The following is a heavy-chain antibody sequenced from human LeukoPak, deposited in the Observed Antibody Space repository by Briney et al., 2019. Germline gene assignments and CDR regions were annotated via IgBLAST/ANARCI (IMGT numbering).Heavy chain of an antibody. CDR3: AKDKVVPAGHLWVGYYMDV. Sequence: GGSLRLSCAASGFTFSSYGMHWVRQAPGKGLEWVAFIRYDGSNKYYADSVKGRFTISRDNSKNTLYLQMNSLRAEDTAVYYCAKDKVVPAGHLWVGYYMDVWGKGTTVTVSS. CDR2: IRYDGSNK. J-gene: IGHJ6*03. D-gene: IGHD2-2*01. CDR1: GFTFSSYG. V-gene: IGHV3-30*02.